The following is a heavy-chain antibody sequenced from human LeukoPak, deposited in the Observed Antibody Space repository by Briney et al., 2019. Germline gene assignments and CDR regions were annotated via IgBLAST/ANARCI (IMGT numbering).Heavy chain of an antibody. CDR3: AREPCSGGSCYWFDY. V-gene: IGHV4-39*02. Sequence: SETLSLTCTVSGGSISSNSYSWGWIRQPPGKGLEWIGSIFYTGHAYYSPSPKSRVTMSVDTSKNQSSLKLSSVTAADTAVFYCAREPCSGGSCYWFDYWGQGTLVTVSS. CDR2: IFYTGHA. CDR1: GGSISSNSYS. D-gene: IGHD2-15*01. J-gene: IGHJ4*02.